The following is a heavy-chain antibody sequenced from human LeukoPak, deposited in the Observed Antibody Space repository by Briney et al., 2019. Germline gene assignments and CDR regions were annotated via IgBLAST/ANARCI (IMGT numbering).Heavy chain of an antibody. Sequence: ASVKVSCKASGYTFTGYYMHWVRQAPGQGLEWMGRINPNSGGTNYAQKFQGRVTKTRDTSISTAYMELSRLRSDDTAVYYCAALAYYYGSGSPTWGQGTLVTVSS. J-gene: IGHJ5*02. CDR1: GYTFTGYY. D-gene: IGHD3-10*01. CDR2: INPNSGGT. V-gene: IGHV1-2*06. CDR3: AALAYYYGSGSPT.